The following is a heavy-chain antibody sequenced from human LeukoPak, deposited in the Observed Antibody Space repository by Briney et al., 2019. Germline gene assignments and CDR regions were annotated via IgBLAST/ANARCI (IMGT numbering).Heavy chain of an antibody. CDR3: VRDLVRGVITPGY. CDR2: IIPIFGTA. V-gene: IGHV1-69*01. CDR1: GGTFSSYA. D-gene: IGHD3-10*01. J-gene: IGHJ4*02. Sequence: ASVKVSCKASGGTFSSYAISWVRQAPGQGLEWMGGIIPIFGTANYAQKFQGRVTITADESTSTAYMELSSLRSEDTAVYYCVRDLVRGVITPGYWGQGTLVTVSS.